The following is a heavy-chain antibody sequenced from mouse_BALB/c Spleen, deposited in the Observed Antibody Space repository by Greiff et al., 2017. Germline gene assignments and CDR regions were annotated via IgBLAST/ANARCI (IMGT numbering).Heavy chain of an antibody. D-gene: IGHD1-1*01. CDR2: ILPGSGST. CDR3: ARRRGEDYYGSRYWYFDV. V-gene: IGHV1-9*01. Sequence: QVQLQQSGAELMKPGASVKISCKATGYTFSSYWIEWVKQRPGHGLEWIGEILPGSGSTNYNEKFKGKATFTADTSSNTAYMQLSSLTSEDSAVYYCARRRGEDYYGSRYWYFDVWGAGTTVTVSS. J-gene: IGHJ1*01. CDR1: GYTFSSYW.